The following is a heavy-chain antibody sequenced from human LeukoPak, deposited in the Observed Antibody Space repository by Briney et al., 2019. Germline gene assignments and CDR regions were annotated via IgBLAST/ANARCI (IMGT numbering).Heavy chain of an antibody. CDR2: ISSGSNTI. V-gene: IGHV3-48*02. D-gene: IGHD3-22*01. J-gene: IGHJ4*02. Sequence: GGSLRLSCAASGFTFSSYSMNWVRQAPGKGLEWVSYISSGSNTIYYADSVKGRFTISRDNARKSLYLQMNSLRDEDTAVYYCARDQNYYDSSGYDYWGQGTLVTVSS. CDR3: ARDQNYYDSSGYDY. CDR1: GFTFSSYS.